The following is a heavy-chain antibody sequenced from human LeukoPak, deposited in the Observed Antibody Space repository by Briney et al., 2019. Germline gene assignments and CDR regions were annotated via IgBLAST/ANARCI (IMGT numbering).Heavy chain of an antibody. J-gene: IGHJ6*03. V-gene: IGHV4-39*07. CDR1: GGSISSRGYY. Sequence: SETLSLTCTVSGGSISSRGYYWSWIRQPPGKGLEWIGEINHSGSTNYNPSLKSRVTISVDTSKNQFSLKLSSVTAADTAVYYCARTYSSSWLYYYYYMDVWGKGTTVTISS. CDR2: INHSGST. D-gene: IGHD6-13*01. CDR3: ARTYSSSWLYYYYYMDV.